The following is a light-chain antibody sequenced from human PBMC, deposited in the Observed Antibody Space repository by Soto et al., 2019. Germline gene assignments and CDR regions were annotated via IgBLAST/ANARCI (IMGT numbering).Light chain of an antibody. CDR2: DVS. Sequence: QSVLTQPGSVSGSPGQSITISCTGTSSDVGGYNYVSWYQQHPGKAPKLMIYDVSNRPSGVSNRFSGSKSGNTASLTISGLQAEDEADYYCSSYTSSSFYVFGTGTKLTVL. CDR3: SSYTSSSFYV. J-gene: IGLJ1*01. V-gene: IGLV2-14*01. CDR1: SSDVGGYNY.